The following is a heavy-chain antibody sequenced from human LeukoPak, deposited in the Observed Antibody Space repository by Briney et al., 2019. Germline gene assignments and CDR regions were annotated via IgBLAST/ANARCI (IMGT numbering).Heavy chain of an antibody. Sequence: SETLSLTCTVSGGSISSDLYYWNWIRQPAGKGLEWIGRFYNSGSTNFNPSLKSRITISADTSKNQFSLKLRSVTAADTAVYYCARGDLKSDWFDPWGQGTLVIVST. J-gene: IGHJ5*02. D-gene: IGHD3-3*01. CDR3: ARGDLKSDWFDP. CDR1: GGSISSDLYY. V-gene: IGHV4-61*02. CDR2: FYNSGST.